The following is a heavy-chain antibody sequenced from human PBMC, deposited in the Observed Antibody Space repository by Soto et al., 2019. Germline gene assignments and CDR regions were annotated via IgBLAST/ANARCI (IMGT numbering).Heavy chain of an antibody. J-gene: IGHJ6*02. CDR2: LIPVFGTS. D-gene: IGHD2-2*01. Sequence: QVQLVQSGAEVKKPGSSVKVSCRASGDSFSNYAVNWLRQAPGRGLEWMGGLIPVFGTSNYAEKFQGRLTISADESTSTAYMELSSLTSEDTAVYYCARAVRTGFYGFDVWGQGTTVSVSS. CDR3: ARAVRTGFYGFDV. V-gene: IGHV1-69*01. CDR1: GDSFSNYA.